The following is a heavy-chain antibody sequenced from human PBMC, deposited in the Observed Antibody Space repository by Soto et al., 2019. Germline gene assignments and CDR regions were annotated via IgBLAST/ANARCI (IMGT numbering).Heavy chain of an antibody. CDR1: GGTFSSYA. CDR2: IIPIFGTA. Sequence: SVKVSCKASGGTFSSYAISWVRQAPGQGLEWMGGIIPIFGTANYAQKFQGRVTITADESTSTAYMELSSLRSEDTAVYYCARGIVVVPAAMGWFDPWGQGTLVTVSS. D-gene: IGHD2-2*01. V-gene: IGHV1-69*13. CDR3: ARGIVVVPAAMGWFDP. J-gene: IGHJ5*02.